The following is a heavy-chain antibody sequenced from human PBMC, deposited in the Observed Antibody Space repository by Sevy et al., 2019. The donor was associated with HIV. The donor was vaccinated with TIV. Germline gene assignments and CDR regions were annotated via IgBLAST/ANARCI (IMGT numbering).Heavy chain of an antibody. CDR1: GGPMRSSGHY. V-gene: IGHV4-31*03. Sequence: SETLSLTCTVSGGPMRSSGHYWTWIRQHPGKGLELVGYIYYSGSTYYNPSLKSRLAISIDTSQNQLSLKLSSVTAADTTVFYCARQYSGSFYHWGQGVLVTVSS. CDR2: IYYSGST. D-gene: IGHD1-26*01. J-gene: IGHJ5*02. CDR3: ARQYSGSFYH.